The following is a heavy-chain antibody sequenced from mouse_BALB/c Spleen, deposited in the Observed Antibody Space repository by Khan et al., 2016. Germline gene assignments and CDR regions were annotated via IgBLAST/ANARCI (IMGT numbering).Heavy chain of an antibody. CDR2: ISYDGSN. Sequence: EVQLQESGPGLVKPSQSLSLTCSVTGYSITSGYYWNWIRPFPGNNLEWMGYISYDGSNTYNPSLKNRISIARDTPKNQFFLTLNAVTTEDTATYYCARLRRVYAMDYWGQGTSVTVSS. D-gene: IGHD2-12*01. J-gene: IGHJ4*01. CDR3: ARLRRVYAMDY. V-gene: IGHV3-6*02. CDR1: GYSITSGYY.